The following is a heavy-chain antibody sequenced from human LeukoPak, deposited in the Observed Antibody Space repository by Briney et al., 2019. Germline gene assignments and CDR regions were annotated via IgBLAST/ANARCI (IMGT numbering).Heavy chain of an antibody. V-gene: IGHV3-53*05. J-gene: IGHJ4*02. D-gene: IGHD3-16*01. CDR1: GFTVSNHY. Sequence: QPGGSLRLSCAASGFTVSNHYMNWVRQAPGKGLEWVSLIYSGGSTYYADSVKGRFTISRDNSKNTLYLEMNSLSGEDTALYYCAKDHVTWGNPYFDHWGQGTLGTVSS. CDR3: AKDHVTWGNPYFDH. CDR2: IYSGGST.